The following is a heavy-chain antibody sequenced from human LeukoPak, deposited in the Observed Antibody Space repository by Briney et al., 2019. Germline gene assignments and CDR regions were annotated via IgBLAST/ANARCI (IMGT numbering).Heavy chain of an antibody. Sequence: PGGSLRLSCAASGFTFISYSMSWVRQAAGKGLEWVSAISGSGGSTYYADSVKDRFTISRDNSKNTLYLQMNSLRAEDTAVYYCAKRSITMVRGPDYYYYMDVWGKGTTVTVSS. CDR2: ISGSGGST. V-gene: IGHV3-23*01. CDR1: GFTFISYS. D-gene: IGHD3-10*01. J-gene: IGHJ6*03. CDR3: AKRSITMVRGPDYYYYMDV.